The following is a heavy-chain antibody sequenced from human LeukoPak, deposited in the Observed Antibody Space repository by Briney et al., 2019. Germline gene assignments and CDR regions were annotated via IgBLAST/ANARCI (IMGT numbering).Heavy chain of an antibody. D-gene: IGHD3-22*01. CDR1: GFTFSSYA. Sequence: GGSLRLSCAASGFTFSSYAMSWVRQAPGKGLEWVSAISGSGGSTYYADSVKGRFTISRDNSKNTLNLQMNSLRAEDTAVYYCAKAPAPHYYDSSAQGVDYWGQGTLVTVSS. V-gene: IGHV3-23*01. CDR2: ISGSGGST. CDR3: AKAPAPHYYDSSAQGVDY. J-gene: IGHJ4*02.